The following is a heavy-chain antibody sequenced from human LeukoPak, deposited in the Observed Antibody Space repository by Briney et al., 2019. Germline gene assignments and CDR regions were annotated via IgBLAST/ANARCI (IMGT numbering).Heavy chain of an antibody. CDR3: ARRRMGSSPDYFDY. V-gene: IGHV1-18*01. CDR1: GYTFTSSG. J-gene: IGHJ4*02. CDR2: ISAYNGNT. Sequence: ASVKVSCKASGYTFTSSGISWVRQAPGQGLEWMGWISAYNGNTNYAQKLQGRVTMTTDTSTSTAYMELRSLRSDDTAVYYCARRRMGSSPDYFDYWGQGTLVTVSS. D-gene: IGHD6-6*01.